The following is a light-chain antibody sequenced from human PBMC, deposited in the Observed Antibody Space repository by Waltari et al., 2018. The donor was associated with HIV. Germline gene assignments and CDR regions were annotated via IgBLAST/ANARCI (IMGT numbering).Light chain of an antibody. V-gene: IGLV2-14*01. CDR3: CSYSRRGDSYL. Sequence: QSVLTQPASMSGSPGQSITIPCGGTPGDIGAFKFVSCNHQRPYQAPGLIIHEVGSRPSGVSPRFSGSKSVNPASRTIAGLQTEDEGIYYCCSYSRRGDSYLFGTGT. CDR2: EVG. CDR1: PGDIGAFKF. J-gene: IGLJ1*01.